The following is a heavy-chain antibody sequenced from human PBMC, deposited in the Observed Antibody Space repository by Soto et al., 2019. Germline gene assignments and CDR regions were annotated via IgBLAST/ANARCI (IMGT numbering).Heavy chain of an antibody. J-gene: IGHJ4*02. D-gene: IGHD6-19*01. CDR3: ARGIAVAGTGGYYFDY. V-gene: IGHV1-3*01. CDR1: GYTFTSYA. CDR2: INAGNGNT. Sequence: QVQLVQSGAEVKKPGASVKVSCEASGYTFTSYAMHWVRQAPGQRLEWMGWINAGNGNTKYSQKFQGRVTITRDTSASTAYMELSSLRSEDTAVYYCARGIAVAGTGGYYFDYWGQGTLVTVSS.